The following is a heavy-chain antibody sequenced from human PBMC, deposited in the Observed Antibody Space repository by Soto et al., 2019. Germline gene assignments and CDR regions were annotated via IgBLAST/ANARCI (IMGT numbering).Heavy chain of an antibody. D-gene: IGHD6-6*01. CDR1: GYTFTSYD. CDR3: ARVLYSSSSLYYYYYYGMDV. J-gene: IGHJ6*02. CDR2: MNPNSGNT. V-gene: IGHV1-8*01. Sequence: ASVKVSCKASGYTFTSYDINWVRQATGQGLEWMGWMNPNSGNTGYAQKFQGRGTMTRNTSISTAYMELSSLRSEDTAVYYCARVLYSSSSLYYYYYYGMDVWGQGTTVTVSS.